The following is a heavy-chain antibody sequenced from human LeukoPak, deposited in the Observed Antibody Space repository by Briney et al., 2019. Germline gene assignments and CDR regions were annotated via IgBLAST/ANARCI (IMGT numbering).Heavy chain of an antibody. CDR3: ARGQGTVTTH. Sequence: SETLSLTCTVSGASISSYYWSWIRQPPGKGLEWIGYIYYTGSARYNPSLESRVTISIDTSKNLFSLKVSSVTAADTAVYYCARGQGTVTTHWGQGTLVTVSS. V-gene: IGHV4-59*12. CDR1: GASISSYY. CDR2: IYYTGSA. J-gene: IGHJ4*02. D-gene: IGHD4-17*01.